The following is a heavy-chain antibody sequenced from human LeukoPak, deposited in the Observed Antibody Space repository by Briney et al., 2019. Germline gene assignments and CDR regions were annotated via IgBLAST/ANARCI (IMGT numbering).Heavy chain of an antibody. J-gene: IGHJ4*02. Sequence: SETLSLTCAVYGGSFSGYHWHWIRQSPEKGLEWIGEINDRGHTNYNPSLKNRITISVETYKNQFSLKLSSLTAADTAVYYCARDPTTVVNTPYYFDFCGQGTLVTVSS. D-gene: IGHD4-23*01. CDR2: INDRGHT. CDR1: GGSFSGYH. CDR3: ARDPTTVVNTPYYFDF. V-gene: IGHV4-34*01.